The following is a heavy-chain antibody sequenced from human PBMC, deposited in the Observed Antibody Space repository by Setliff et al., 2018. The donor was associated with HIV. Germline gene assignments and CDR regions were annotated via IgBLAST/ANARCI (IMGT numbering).Heavy chain of an antibody. D-gene: IGHD5-12*01. J-gene: IGHJ3*02. CDR3: ARGKSGSYDAYDM. CDR2: MSHSGNT. CDR1: GYSISNGYY. Sequence: PSETLSLTCAVSGYSISNGYYWGWLRQSPGKGLEWIGSMSHSGNTYYNPSLESRVSMSVDTSTNQVSLQLSSVTAADTAVYYCARGKSGSYDAYDMWGQGTMVTVSS. V-gene: IGHV4-38-2*01.